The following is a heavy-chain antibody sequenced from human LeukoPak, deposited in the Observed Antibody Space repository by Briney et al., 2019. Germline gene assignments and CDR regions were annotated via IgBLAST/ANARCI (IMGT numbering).Heavy chain of an antibody. CDR1: GGSLSTDY. J-gene: IGHJ5*02. Sequence: SETLSLTCAVSGGSLSTDYWNWLRLPPGRGLEWIGNIYYTGSTNYNSSLKSRVTISVDTSKNRFSLKLTSVTAADTAVYYCARQVVPAAPFDPWGQGTLVTVSS. CDR3: ARQVVPAAPFDP. D-gene: IGHD2-2*01. V-gene: IGHV4-59*08. CDR2: IYYTGST.